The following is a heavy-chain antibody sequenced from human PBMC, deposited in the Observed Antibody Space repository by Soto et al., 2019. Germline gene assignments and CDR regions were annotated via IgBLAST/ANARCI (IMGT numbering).Heavy chain of an antibody. CDR1: GRSISGGTYY. J-gene: IGHJ6*02. CDR2: IYFSGST. Sequence: QVQLQESGPGLVKPSQTLSLTCTVSGRSISGGTYYWSWIRQPPGQGLEWIGYIYFSGSTYYNPSLKSRVIISVDTSKNQFSLRLSSVTAADTAVYYCARGDWPTQMDVWGQGTTVTVSS. V-gene: IGHV4-31*03. D-gene: IGHD2-21*01. CDR3: ARGDWPTQMDV.